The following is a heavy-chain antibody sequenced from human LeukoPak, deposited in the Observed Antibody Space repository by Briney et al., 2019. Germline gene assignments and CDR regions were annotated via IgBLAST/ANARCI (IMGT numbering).Heavy chain of an antibody. CDR2: IYYSGST. J-gene: IGHJ3*02. CDR1: GGSISSGGYY. CDR3: ARQPLGYCSSTSCYPRIGDAFDI. D-gene: IGHD2-2*01. Sequence: SETLSLTCTVSGGSISSGGYYWSWIRQPPGKGLEWIGSIYYSGSTYYNPSLKSRVTISVDTSKNQFSLKLSSVTAADTAVYYCARQPLGYCSSTSCYPRIGDAFDIWGQGTMVTVSS. V-gene: IGHV4-39*01.